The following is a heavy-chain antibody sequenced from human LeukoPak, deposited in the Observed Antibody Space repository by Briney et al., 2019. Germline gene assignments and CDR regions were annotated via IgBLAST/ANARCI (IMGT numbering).Heavy chain of an antibody. J-gene: IGHJ6*02. V-gene: IGHV3-21*01. CDR1: GFTFSSYS. D-gene: IGHD6-13*01. CDR3: ARAGRYIAAAGTGGSMYYYYGMDV. Sequence: GGSLRLSCAASGFTFSSYSMNWVRQAPGKGLEWVSSISSRSSYIYYADSVKGRFTISRDNAKNSLYLQMNSLRAEDTAVYYCARAGRYIAAAGTGGSMYYYYGMDVWGQGTTVTVSS. CDR2: ISSRSSYI.